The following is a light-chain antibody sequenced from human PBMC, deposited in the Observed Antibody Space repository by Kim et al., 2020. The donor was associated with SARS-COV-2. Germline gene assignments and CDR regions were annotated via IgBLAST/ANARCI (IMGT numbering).Light chain of an antibody. CDR2: STN. J-gene: IGLJ3*02. V-gene: IGLV8-61*01. CDR3: VLYIGRGISV. Sequence: QTVVTQEPSFSVSPGGTVTLTCGLSSGSVSTDYYPSWYQQTPGQAPRTLMYSTNTRSSGVPARFSGSILGNKAALTITGAQADDESDYYCVLYIGRGISVFGGGTKLTVL. CDR1: SGSVSTDYY.